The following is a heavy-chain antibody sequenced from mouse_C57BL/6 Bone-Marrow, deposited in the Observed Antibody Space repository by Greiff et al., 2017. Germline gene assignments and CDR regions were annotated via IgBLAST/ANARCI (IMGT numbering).Heavy chain of an antibody. CDR1: GYAFSSYW. V-gene: IGHV1-80*01. CDR3: ARGRSIFTHYYFDY. D-gene: IGHD1-1*01. J-gene: IGHJ2*01. Sequence: QVQLQQSGAELVKPGASVKISCKASGYAFSSYWMNWVKQRPGKGLEWIGQIYPGDGDTNYNGKLKGKATLTADKSSSTAYMQLSSLTSEVSAVSFCARGRSIFTHYYFDYWGQGTPLTVSS. CDR2: IYPGDGDT.